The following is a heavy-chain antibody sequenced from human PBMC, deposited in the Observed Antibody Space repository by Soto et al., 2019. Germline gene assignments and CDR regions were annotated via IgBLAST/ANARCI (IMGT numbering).Heavy chain of an antibody. CDR1: GFTFSSYS. Sequence: EVQLVESGGGLVQPGGSLRLSCAASGFTFSSYSMNWVRQAPGKGLEWVSYISIGTGTISYAASVKGRFTISRDDAKNSLYLQMNSLRDEDTAVYYCARDHSWVFDYWGQGTLVTVPS. CDR3: ARDHSWVFDY. V-gene: IGHV3-48*02. J-gene: IGHJ4*02. CDR2: ISIGTGTI. D-gene: IGHD2-21*01.